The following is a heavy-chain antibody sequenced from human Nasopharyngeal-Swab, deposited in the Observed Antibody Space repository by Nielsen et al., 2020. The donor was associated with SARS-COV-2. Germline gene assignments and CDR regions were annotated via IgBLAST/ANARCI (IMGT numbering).Heavy chain of an antibody. CDR3: ARGSGWYHY. D-gene: IGHD6-19*01. Sequence: GESLKISCAASGFTFSSYAMHWVRQALGKGLEWVAVISYDGSNKYYADSVKGRFTISRDNSKNTLYLQMNSLRAEDTAVYYCARGSGWYHYWGQGTLVPVSS. V-gene: IGHV3-30-3*01. J-gene: IGHJ4*02. CDR2: ISYDGSNK. CDR1: GFTFSSYA.